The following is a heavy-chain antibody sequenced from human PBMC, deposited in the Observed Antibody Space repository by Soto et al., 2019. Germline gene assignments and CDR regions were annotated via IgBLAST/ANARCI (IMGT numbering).Heavy chain of an antibody. V-gene: IGHV1-69*06. CDR3: ARGQLMLGYCSGGSCPTGWFDP. D-gene: IGHD2-15*01. CDR1: GGTFSSYA. CDR2: IIPIFGTA. Sequence: SVKVSCKASGGTFSSYAISWVRQAPGQGLEWMGGIIPIFGTANYAQKFQGRVTITADKSTSKAYMELRSLRSEDTAVYYCARGQLMLGYCSGGSCPTGWFDPWGQGTLVTVSS. J-gene: IGHJ5*02.